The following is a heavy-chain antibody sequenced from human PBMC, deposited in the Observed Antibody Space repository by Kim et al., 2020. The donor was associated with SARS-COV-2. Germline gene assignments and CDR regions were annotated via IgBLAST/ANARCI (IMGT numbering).Heavy chain of an antibody. CDR3: ARRSRDSELDY. D-gene: IGHD3-10*01. J-gene: IGHJ4*02. Sequence: ANYAQKFQGRVTITADKSTSTAYMELSSLRSEDTAVYYCARRSRDSELDYWGQGTLVTVSS. CDR2: A. V-gene: IGHV1-69*02.